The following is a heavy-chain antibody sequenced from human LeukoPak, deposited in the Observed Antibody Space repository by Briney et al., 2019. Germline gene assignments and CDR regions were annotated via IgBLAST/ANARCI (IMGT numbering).Heavy chain of an antibody. Sequence: GGSLRLSCAASGFTFSSYGMHWVRQAPGKGLEWVAVISYDGSNKYYADSVKGRFTISRDSSKNTLYLQMNSLRAEDTAVYYCAKDRTRYSGYELDYWGQGTLVTVSS. CDR1: GFTFSSYG. CDR2: ISYDGSNK. D-gene: IGHD5-12*01. CDR3: AKDRTRYSGYELDY. J-gene: IGHJ4*02. V-gene: IGHV3-30*18.